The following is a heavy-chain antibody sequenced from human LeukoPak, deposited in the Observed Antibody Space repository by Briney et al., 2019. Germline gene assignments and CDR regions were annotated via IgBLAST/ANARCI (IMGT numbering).Heavy chain of an antibody. CDR1: GGSISNYY. Sequence: SETLSLTCTVSGGSISNYYWSWIRQPPGKGLEWIGEINHSGSTNYNPSLKSRVTISVDTSKNQFSLKLSSVTAADTAVYYCARGRGMGYIVLMVYGGDYFDYWGQGTLVTVSS. V-gene: IGHV4-34*01. CDR2: INHSGST. CDR3: ARGRGMGYIVLMVYGGDYFDY. D-gene: IGHD2-8*01. J-gene: IGHJ4*02.